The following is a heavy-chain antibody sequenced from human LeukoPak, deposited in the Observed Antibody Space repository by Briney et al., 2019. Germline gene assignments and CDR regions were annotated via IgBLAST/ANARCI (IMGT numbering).Heavy chain of an antibody. V-gene: IGHV3-48*01. CDR1: GFIFSSYG. Sequence: GGSLRLSCAASGFIFSSYGMNWVRQAPGKGLEWVSYISSSSSTIHYADSVKGRFTISRDNAKNSLYLQMNSLRAEDTAVYYCARVFIGDYGDYQFDYWGQGTLVTVSS. CDR3: ARVFIGDYGDYQFDY. CDR2: ISSSSSTI. D-gene: IGHD4-17*01. J-gene: IGHJ4*02.